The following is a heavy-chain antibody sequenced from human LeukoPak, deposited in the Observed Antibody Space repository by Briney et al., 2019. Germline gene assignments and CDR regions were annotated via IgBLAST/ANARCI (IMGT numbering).Heavy chain of an antibody. V-gene: IGHV3-13*01. CDR2: IGTAGDT. CDR1: GFTFSSYD. D-gene: IGHD4-23*01. CDR3: ARAPPYGGNSYAFDI. Sequence: PGGSLRLSCAASGFTFSSYDMHWVRQATGKGLEWVSAIGTAGDTYYPGSVKGRFTISRENAKNSLYLQMNSLRAGDTAVYYCARAPPYGGNSYAFDIWGQGTMVTVSS. J-gene: IGHJ3*02.